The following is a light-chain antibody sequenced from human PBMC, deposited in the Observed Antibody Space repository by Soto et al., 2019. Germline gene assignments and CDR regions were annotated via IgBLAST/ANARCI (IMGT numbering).Light chain of an antibody. J-gene: IGKJ1*01. V-gene: IGKV1-5*03. Sequence: DIQMTHSPSTLSGSVGDRVTITCRASQTISSWLAWYQQKPGKAPKLLIYKASTLKSGVPSRFSGSGSGTDFTLTINGLQPDDFAIYYCQQYISYREFGQGTKVDI. CDR1: QTISSW. CDR2: KAS. CDR3: QQYISYRE.